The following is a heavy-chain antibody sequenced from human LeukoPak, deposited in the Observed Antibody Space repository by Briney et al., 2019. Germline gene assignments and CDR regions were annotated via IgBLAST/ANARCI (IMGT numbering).Heavy chain of an antibody. Sequence: GGSLRLSCAASGFTFSTSWMSWVRQAPGKGLEWVANIKEDGSEKYYMDSVKGRFTISRDNAKNSLSLQMNSLRAEDTAVYYCAKVPGRVPYIFNWGQGTLVSVSS. CDR1: GFTFSTSW. V-gene: IGHV3-7*04. J-gene: IGHJ4*02. CDR3: AKVPGRVPYIFN. D-gene: IGHD2-2*01. CDR2: IKEDGSEK.